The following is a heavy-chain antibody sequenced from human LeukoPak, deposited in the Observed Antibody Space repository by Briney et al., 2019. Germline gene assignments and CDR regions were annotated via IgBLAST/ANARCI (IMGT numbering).Heavy chain of an antibody. Sequence: SVKVSCKASGGTFSSYAISWVRQAPGQGLEWMGGIIPIFGTANYTQKFQGRVTITADKSTSTAYMELSSLRSEDTAVYYCASWKGEMATIDYWGQGTLVTVSS. CDR2: IIPIFGTA. CDR3: ASWKGEMATIDY. CDR1: GGTFSSYA. D-gene: IGHD5-24*01. V-gene: IGHV1-69*06. J-gene: IGHJ4*02.